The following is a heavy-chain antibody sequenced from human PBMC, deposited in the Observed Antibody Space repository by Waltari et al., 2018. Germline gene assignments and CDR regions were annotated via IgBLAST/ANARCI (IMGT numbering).Heavy chain of an antibody. Sequence: QVQLVQSGAEVKKPGASVKVSCKASGYTFTSYAMHWVRQAPGQRLEWMGWINAGNGNPKDSQKFQGRVTITRDTSASTAYMELSSLRSEDTAVYYCARPRYCTGGVCYKQYYFDYWGQGTLVTVSS. D-gene: IGHD2-8*02. CDR3: ARPRYCTGGVCYKQYYFDY. V-gene: IGHV1-3*01. CDR1: GYTFTSYA. J-gene: IGHJ4*02. CDR2: INAGNGNP.